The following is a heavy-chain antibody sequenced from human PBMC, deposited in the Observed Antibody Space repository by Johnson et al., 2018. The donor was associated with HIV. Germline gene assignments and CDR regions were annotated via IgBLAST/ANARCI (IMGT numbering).Heavy chain of an antibody. J-gene: IGHJ3*02. V-gene: IGHV3-20*04. CDR3: AKDVMAEHYYDSSGYPHGAFDI. CDR2: INWNGGSR. CDR1: GFTFDDYG. Sequence: VQLVESGGGVVRPGGSLRLSCAASGFTFDDYGMSWVRQAPGKGLEWVSGINWNGGSRGYADSVKGRFTISRDNAKNSLYLQMNSLRPEDTATYYCAKDVMAEHYYDSSGYPHGAFDIWGHGTMVTLSS. D-gene: IGHD3-22*01.